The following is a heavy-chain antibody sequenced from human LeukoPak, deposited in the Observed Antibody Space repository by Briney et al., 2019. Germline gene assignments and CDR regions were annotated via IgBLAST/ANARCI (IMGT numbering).Heavy chain of an antibody. D-gene: IGHD3-10*01. Sequence: ASVKVSCKASGGTFISYAISWVRQAPGQGLEWMGGIIPIFGTANYAQNFQRRVTITTHESTSTAYMELSSLRSEDTAVYYCAREGVAGLNYFDYWGQGTLVTVSS. CDR1: GGTFISYA. CDR2: IIPIFGTA. V-gene: IGHV1-69*05. J-gene: IGHJ4*02. CDR3: AREGVAGLNYFDY.